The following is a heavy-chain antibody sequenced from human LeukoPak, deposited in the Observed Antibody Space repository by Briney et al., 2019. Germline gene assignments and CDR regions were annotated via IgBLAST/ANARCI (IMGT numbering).Heavy chain of an antibody. V-gene: IGHV4-38-2*02. CDR3: ASWAMITFGGVIVGSDAFDI. Sequence: SETLSLTCTVSGYSISSGYYWGWIRQPPGKGLEWIGSIYHSGSTYYNPSLKSRVTISVDTSKNQFSLKLSSVTAADTAVYYCASWAMITFGGVIVGSDAFDIWGQGTMVTVSS. D-gene: IGHD3-16*02. CDR2: IYHSGST. CDR1: GYSISSGYY. J-gene: IGHJ3*02.